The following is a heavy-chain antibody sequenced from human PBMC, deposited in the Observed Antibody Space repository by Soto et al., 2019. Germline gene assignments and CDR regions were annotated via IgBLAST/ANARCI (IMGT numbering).Heavy chain of an antibody. CDR2: VRGGNGKS. CDR1: GYSFTSYT. D-gene: IGHD2-8*01. CDR3: ARETNAYLDY. J-gene: IGHJ4*02. V-gene: IGHV1-3*01. Sequence: QVQLLQSGAEVKKPGASVRISCKASGYSFTSYTIHWVRQAPGQSLEWIGGVRGGNGKSRYSQKFQDRVTISRDTSASAAYLDLSSLTSADTAVYFCARETNAYLDYWGRGTLVTVSS.